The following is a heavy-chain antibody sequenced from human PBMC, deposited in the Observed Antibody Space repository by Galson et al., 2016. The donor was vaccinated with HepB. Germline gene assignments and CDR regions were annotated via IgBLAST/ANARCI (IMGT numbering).Heavy chain of an antibody. CDR1: GFSFSSYG. D-gene: IGHD3-9*01. J-gene: IGHJ4*02. CDR3: ARDYERADWLGFYFDC. Sequence: SLRLSCAASGFSFSSYGLHWVRQAQGKGLEWVASISDDGVNQYYADSLKGRFTISRDNYNNTLYLQVHSLRAEDTAMYYCARDYERADWLGFYFDCWCQGSPVTDS. V-gene: IGHV3-30-3*01. CDR2: ISDDGVNQ.